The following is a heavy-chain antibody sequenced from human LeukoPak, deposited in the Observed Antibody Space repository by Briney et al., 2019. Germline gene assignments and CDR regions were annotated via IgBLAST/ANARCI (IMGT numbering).Heavy chain of an antibody. D-gene: IGHD1-26*01. CDR1: GFSFSTYN. Sequence: GGSLRLSCAASGFSFSTYNMNWVRQAPGQRLEWLSSITSGSSYIYYADSVKGRFTISRDNAKSSPYLQMDGLRAEDTAVYYCARDPYSGNYGAYYYYYMDVWGKGTTVTISS. CDR3: ARDPYSGNYGAYYYYYMDV. CDR2: ITSGSSYI. V-gene: IGHV3-21*01. J-gene: IGHJ6*03.